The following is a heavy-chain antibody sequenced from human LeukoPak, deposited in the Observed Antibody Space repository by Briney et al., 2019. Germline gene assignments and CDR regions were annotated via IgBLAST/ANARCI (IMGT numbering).Heavy chain of an antibody. V-gene: IGHV3-53*01. CDR3: ARDAHYYDSSGYYYYNGMDV. D-gene: IGHD3-22*01. CDR2: IYSGGST. CDR1: GFTFSSYA. Sequence: PGGSLRLSCAASGFTFSSYAMSWVRQAPGKGLEWVSVIYSGGSTYYADSVEGRFTISRDNSKNTLYLQMNSLRAEDTAVYYCARDAHYYDSSGYYYYNGMDVWGQGTTVTVSS. J-gene: IGHJ6*02.